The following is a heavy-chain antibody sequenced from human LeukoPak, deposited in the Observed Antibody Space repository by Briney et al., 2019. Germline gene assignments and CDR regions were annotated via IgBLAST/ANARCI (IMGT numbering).Heavy chain of an antibody. Sequence: PGGSLRLSCTASGFTFSSYKMNWVRQAPGEGLEWISYISIGGSTMYYADSVKGRFTISRDNAKTSLYLQRNSLRVEDTAVYYCARGIIHDFDSGNNYWGQGTLVTVSS. CDR1: GFTFSSYK. V-gene: IGHV3-48*03. D-gene: IGHD3-9*01. J-gene: IGHJ4*02. CDR2: ISIGGSTM. CDR3: ARGIIHDFDSGNNY.